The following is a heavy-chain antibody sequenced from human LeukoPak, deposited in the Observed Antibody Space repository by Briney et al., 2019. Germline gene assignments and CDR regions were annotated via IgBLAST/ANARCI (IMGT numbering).Heavy chain of an antibody. V-gene: IGHV3-9*02. Sequence: GGSLRLSCAASGFTSDDYAMHWVRQAPGKGLEWVSGISWNSGSIGYADSVKGRFTISRDNAKNSLYLQMNSLRAEDTALYYCHLGSSSGYAPNYYYYGMDVWGQGTTVTVSS. CDR2: ISWNSGSI. D-gene: IGHD6-13*01. J-gene: IGHJ6*02. CDR3: HLGSSSGYAPNYYYYGMDV. CDR1: GFTSDDYA.